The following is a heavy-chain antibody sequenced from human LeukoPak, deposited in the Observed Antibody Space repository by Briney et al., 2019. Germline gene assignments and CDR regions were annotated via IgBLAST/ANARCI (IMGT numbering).Heavy chain of an antibody. CDR2: IIPIFGTA. Sequence: SVKVSCKASGYTFTGHYIHWVRQAPGQGLEWMGRIIPIFGTANYAQKFQGRVTITTDESTSTAYMELSSLRSEDTAVYYCASCSGPYYYYMDVWGKGTTVTVSS. J-gene: IGHJ6*03. V-gene: IGHV1-69*05. CDR1: GYTFTGHY. D-gene: IGHD2-15*01. CDR3: ASCSGPYYYYMDV.